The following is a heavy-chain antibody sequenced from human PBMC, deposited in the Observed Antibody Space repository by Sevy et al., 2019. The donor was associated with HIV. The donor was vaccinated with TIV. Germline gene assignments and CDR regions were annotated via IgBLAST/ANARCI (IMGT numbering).Heavy chain of an antibody. CDR3: ARSNPYYDFWSGYMTSGYFDF. D-gene: IGHD3-3*01. Sequence: SETLSLTCIVSGDSISSSSYYWGWIRQPPGKGLEWIASISYRGNTYYNPSLKSPTTMSIDTSKNQFFLTLNSVTAPEAAVYYCARSNPYYDFWSGYMTSGYFDFWGPGTLVTVSS. V-gene: IGHV4-39*01. J-gene: IGHJ4*02. CDR1: GDSISSSSYY. CDR2: ISYRGNT.